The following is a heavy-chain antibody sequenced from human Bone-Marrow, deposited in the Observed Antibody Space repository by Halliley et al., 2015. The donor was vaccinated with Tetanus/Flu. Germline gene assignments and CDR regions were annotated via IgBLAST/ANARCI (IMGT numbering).Heavy chain of an antibody. Sequence: SLRLSCAASGFAFSNYDMNWLRQAPGKGLEWVSSISGSGGRTYYADHAKGRFTISRDTSDNTLYLQTDSLRAEDTAIYYCAKSHHGGNAQVEDAEYFQHWGQGTLVTVSS. CDR3: AKSHHGGNAQVEDAEYFQH. J-gene: IGHJ1*01. V-gene: IGHV3-23*01. CDR1: GFAFSNYD. D-gene: IGHD2-15*01. CDR2: ISGSGGRT.